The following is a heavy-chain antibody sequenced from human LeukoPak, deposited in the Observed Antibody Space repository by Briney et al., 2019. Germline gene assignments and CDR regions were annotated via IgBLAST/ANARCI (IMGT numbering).Heavy chain of an antibody. Sequence: SETLSLTCTVSGGSISGSYWSRIRQPPGKGLEWIAYMYNSGSTNYNPSLKSRVTISIDTSKNQFSLKLSSLTAADTAIYYCARGIESYGDYGYWGQGILVTVSS. V-gene: IGHV4-59*01. J-gene: IGHJ4*02. CDR2: MYNSGST. D-gene: IGHD4-17*01. CDR1: GGSISGSY. CDR3: ARGIESYGDYGY.